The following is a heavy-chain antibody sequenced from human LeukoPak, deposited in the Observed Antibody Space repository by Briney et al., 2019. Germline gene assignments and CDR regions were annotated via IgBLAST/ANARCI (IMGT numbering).Heavy chain of an antibody. Sequence: SETLSLTCAVYGGSFSGYYWSWIRQPRGKGLEWIGEINHSGSTNYNPSLKSRVTISVDTSKNQFSLKLSSVTAADTAVYYCARDRGYSYGDYWGQGTLVTVSS. CDR1: GGSFSGYY. D-gene: IGHD5-18*01. J-gene: IGHJ4*02. CDR2: INHSGST. V-gene: IGHV4-34*01. CDR3: ARDRGYSYGDY.